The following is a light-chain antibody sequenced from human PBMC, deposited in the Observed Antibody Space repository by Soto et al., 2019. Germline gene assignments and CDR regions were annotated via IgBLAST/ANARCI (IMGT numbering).Light chain of an antibody. CDR2: DAS. J-gene: IGKJ1*01. V-gene: IGKV1-5*01. CDR1: QSISSR. CDR3: QQYNSYPWT. Sequence: MTQSPATLSVSPGERATLSCRASQSISSRLTWYQQKPGKAPQLLIYDASSLKSGVPSRFSGSGSGTEFTLTVSSLQPDDFATYYCQQYNSYPWTFGQGTKVEIK.